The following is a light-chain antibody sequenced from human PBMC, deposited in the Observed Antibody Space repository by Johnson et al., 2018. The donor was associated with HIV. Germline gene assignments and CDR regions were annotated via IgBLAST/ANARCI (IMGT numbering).Light chain of an antibody. J-gene: IGLJ1*01. Sequence: QSVLTQPPSVSAAPGQKVTISCSGSSSNIGNNYVSWYQQLPGTAPKLLIYENNKRPSGIPDLFSGSKSGTSATLGITGLQTGDEADYYCGTWDSSLSAGGANYVFGTGTKVTVL. CDR3: GTWDSSLSAGGANYV. V-gene: IGLV1-51*02. CDR2: ENN. CDR1: SSNIGNNY.